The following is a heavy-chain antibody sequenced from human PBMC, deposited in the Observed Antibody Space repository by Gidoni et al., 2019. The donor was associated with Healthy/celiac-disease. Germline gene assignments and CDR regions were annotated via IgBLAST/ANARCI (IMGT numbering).Heavy chain of an antibody. J-gene: IGHJ4*02. V-gene: IGHV3-7*01. CDR2: IKQDGSEK. CDR3: ARRGYYDSSGYYYIFDY. CDR1: GFTFSSYW. D-gene: IGHD3-22*01. Sequence: EVQLVESGGGLVQPGGSLRLSCAASGFTFSSYWMSWVRQAPGKGLEWVANIKQDGSEKYYVDSVKGRFTISRDNAKNSLYLQMNSLRAEDTAVYYCARRGYYDSSGYYYIFDYWGQGTLVTVSS.